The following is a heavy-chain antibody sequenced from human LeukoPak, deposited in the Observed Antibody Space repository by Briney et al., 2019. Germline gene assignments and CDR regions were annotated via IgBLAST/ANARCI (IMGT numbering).Heavy chain of an antibody. CDR3: ATGGERSRIIKY. CDR1: GGSVSSYY. J-gene: IGHJ4*02. Sequence: PSEILSLTCTVFGGSVSSYYWTWIRQPPGEGLEWIGYIYYSGSTNYNPSLKSRDTISVDTSENQFSLKLTSVTAADTAVYYCATGGERSRIIKYWGQGTLVTVSS. D-gene: IGHD3-16*01. CDR2: IYYSGST. V-gene: IGHV4-59*02.